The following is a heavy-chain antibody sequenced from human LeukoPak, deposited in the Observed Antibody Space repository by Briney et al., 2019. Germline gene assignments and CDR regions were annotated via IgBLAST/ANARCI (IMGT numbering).Heavy chain of an antibody. CDR1: GGSFSGYY. CDR2: INHSGGT. Sequence: MASETLSLTCAVYGGSFSGYYWSWIRQPPGKGLEWIGEINHSGGTNYNPSLKSRVTISVDTSKNQFSLKLSSVTAADTAVYYCARREYCSSTSCSPFGWFDPWGQGTLVTVSS. D-gene: IGHD2-2*01. CDR3: ARREYCSSTSCSPFGWFDP. J-gene: IGHJ5*02. V-gene: IGHV4-34*01.